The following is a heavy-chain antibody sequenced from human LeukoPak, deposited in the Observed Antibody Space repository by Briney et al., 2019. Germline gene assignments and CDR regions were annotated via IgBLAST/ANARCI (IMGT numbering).Heavy chain of an antibody. D-gene: IGHD3-10*01. Sequence: SETLSLTCTVSGGSISSGDYFWTWVRQPPGKGLECIGYIYYTGSTYYTPSLKSRVTISVDTSNNQFPLKVTSVTAADTAVYYCARVRRRGGIDYWGQGTLVIVSS. J-gene: IGHJ4*02. CDR2: IYYTGST. CDR3: ARVRRRGGIDY. V-gene: IGHV4-30-4*01. CDR1: GGSISSGDYF.